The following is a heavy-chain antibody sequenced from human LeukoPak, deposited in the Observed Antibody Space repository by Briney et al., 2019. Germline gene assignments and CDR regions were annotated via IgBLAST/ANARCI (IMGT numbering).Heavy chain of an antibody. V-gene: IGHV5-51*01. CDR1: GYSFTSYW. D-gene: IGHD3-3*01. Sequence: GESLKISCKGSGYSFTSYWIGWVRQMPGKGLEWMGIIYPGDSDTRYSPSFQGQVTISADKSISTAYLQWSSLKASDTAMYYCARQGGVTSGQDGVDYWGQGTLVTVSS. J-gene: IGHJ4*02. CDR3: ARQGGVTSGQDGVDY. CDR2: IYPGDSDT.